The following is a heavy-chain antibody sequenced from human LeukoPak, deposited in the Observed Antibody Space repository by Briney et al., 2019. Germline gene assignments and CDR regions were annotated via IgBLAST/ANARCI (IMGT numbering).Heavy chain of an antibody. CDR1: GGSISSGGYS. CDR2: IYHSGST. V-gene: IGHV4-30-2*01. Sequence: SQTLSLTCAVSGGSISSGGYSWSWIRQPPGTGLEWIGYIYHSGSTYYNPSLKSRVTISVDRSKNQFSLKLSSVTAADTAVYYCARVLRYFDWFRGINWFDPWGQGTLVTVSS. J-gene: IGHJ5*02. CDR3: ARVLRYFDWFRGINWFDP. D-gene: IGHD3-9*01.